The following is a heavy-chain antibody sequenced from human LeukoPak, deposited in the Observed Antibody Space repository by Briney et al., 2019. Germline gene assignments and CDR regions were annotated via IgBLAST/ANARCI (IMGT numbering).Heavy chain of an antibody. CDR2: IYYSGST. CDR3: ARGRGPNFDY. Sequence: SETLSLTCTVSGGSISSSSYYWGWIRQPPGKGLEWIGSIYYSGSTYYNPSLKSRVTISVDTSKNQFSLKLSSVTAADTAVYYCARGRGPNFDYWGQGTLVTVSS. D-gene: IGHD5-12*01. J-gene: IGHJ4*02. CDR1: GGSISSSSYY. V-gene: IGHV4-39*07.